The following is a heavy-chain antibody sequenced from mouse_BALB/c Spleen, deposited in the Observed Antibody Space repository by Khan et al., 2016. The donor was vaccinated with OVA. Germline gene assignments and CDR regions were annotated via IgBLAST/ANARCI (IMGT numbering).Heavy chain of an antibody. D-gene: IGHD2-12*01. CDR3: ARSYDSWAMDY. CDR1: GDSITSGF. J-gene: IGHJ4*01. Sequence: EVQLVESGPSLVKPSQTLSLTCSVTGDSITSGFWNWIRKFPGNKFEYMGYVTYSGNTYYNPSLKSRISITSDTSNSQYYLQLNSVTTEDTATYFCARSYDSWAMDYWGQGTSVTVSS. V-gene: IGHV3-8*02. CDR2: VTYSGNT.